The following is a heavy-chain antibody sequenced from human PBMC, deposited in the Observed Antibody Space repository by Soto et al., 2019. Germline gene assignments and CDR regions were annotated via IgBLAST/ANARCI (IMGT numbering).Heavy chain of an antibody. Sequence: GASVKVSCKASGYTFTSYGISWVRQAPGQGLEWMGWISAYNGNTNYAQKLQGRVTMTTDTSTSTAYMELRSLRSDDTAVYYCARDRVYCSSTSCFDWFDPWGQGTLVTVSS. V-gene: IGHV1-18*01. CDR2: ISAYNGNT. D-gene: IGHD2-2*01. CDR1: GYTFTSYG. CDR3: ARDRVYCSSTSCFDWFDP. J-gene: IGHJ5*02.